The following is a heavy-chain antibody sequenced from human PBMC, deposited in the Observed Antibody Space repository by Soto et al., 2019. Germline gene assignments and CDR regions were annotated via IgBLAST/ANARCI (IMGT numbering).Heavy chain of an antibody. V-gene: IGHV1-18*01. J-gene: IGHJ4*02. CDR3: VRGRLKYFDY. Sequence: QVQLVQSGTGVKKPGASVKVSCRASGYTFTSYGVTWVRQAPGQGLEWMGWISPFNGNTNYAQKFQGRVTMTTDTSTSTAYMELKGLRSDDTAVYYCVRGRLKYFDYWGQGALVTVTS. CDR2: ISPFNGNT. CDR1: GYTFTSYG.